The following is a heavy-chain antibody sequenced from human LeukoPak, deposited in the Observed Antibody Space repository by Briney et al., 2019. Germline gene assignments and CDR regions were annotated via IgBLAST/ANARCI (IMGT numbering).Heavy chain of an antibody. J-gene: IGHJ4*02. D-gene: IGHD3-22*01. CDR1: GFTFSTYW. Sequence: QSGGSLRLSCAASGFTFSTYWMSWVRQAPGKGLEWVANIKLDGSEKYYVDSVKGRFTISRDNAKNSLYLQMNSLRAEDTAVYYCARAYYDSSGYYYVYFDYWGQGTLVTVSS. CDR3: ARAYYDSSGYYYVYFDY. V-gene: IGHV3-7*01. CDR2: IKLDGSEK.